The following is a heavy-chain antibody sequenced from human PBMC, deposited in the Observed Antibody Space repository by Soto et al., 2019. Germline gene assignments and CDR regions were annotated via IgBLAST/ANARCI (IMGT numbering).Heavy chain of an antibody. CDR3: TTGNCRSSTCYLSF. J-gene: IGHJ1*01. Sequence: LRLSCAASGIPFSSTYMNWVRQAPGKGLEWVGRIKSKTVGETTDYSAPVKGRFALSRDDSKNTVSLQMNSLKSEDTAIYYCTTGNCRSSTCYLSFWGQGALVTVSS. CDR2: IKSKTVGETT. V-gene: IGHV3-15*07. D-gene: IGHD2-2*01. CDR1: GIPFSSTY.